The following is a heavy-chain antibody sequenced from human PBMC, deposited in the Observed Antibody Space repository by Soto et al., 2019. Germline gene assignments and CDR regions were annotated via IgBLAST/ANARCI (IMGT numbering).Heavy chain of an antibody. D-gene: IGHD3-16*02. CDR2: IYHSGST. Sequence: PSETLSLTCAVSGGSISSGGYSWSWIRQPPGKGLEWIGYIYHSGSTYYNPSLKSRVTISVYRSKNQFSLKLSSVTAADTAVYYCARGITFGGVIVAPYFDYWGQGTLVTVSS. J-gene: IGHJ4*02. CDR3: ARGITFGGVIVAPYFDY. V-gene: IGHV4-30-2*01. CDR1: GGSISSGGYS.